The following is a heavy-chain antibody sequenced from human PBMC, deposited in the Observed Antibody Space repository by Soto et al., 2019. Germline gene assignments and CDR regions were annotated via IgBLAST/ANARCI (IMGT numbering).Heavy chain of an antibody. Sequence: ASVKVSCKASGGTFSSYAISWVRQAPGQGLEWMGGIIPIFGTANYAQKFQGRVTITADESTSTAYMELSSLRSEDTAVYYCARSRRSSSFVNYYYYGMDVWGQGTTVTVSS. CDR1: GGTFSSYA. D-gene: IGHD6-6*01. J-gene: IGHJ6*02. CDR2: IIPIFGTA. CDR3: ARSRRSSSFVNYYYYGMDV. V-gene: IGHV1-69*13.